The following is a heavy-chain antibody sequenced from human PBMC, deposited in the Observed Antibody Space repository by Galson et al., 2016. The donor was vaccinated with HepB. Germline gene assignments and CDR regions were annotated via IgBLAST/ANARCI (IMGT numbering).Heavy chain of an antibody. J-gene: IGHJ2*01. Sequence: QSGAEVKKPGESLKISCKGSGYNFATYWIGWVRHMPGKGLEWMGIIYPGDSDTRYSPSFQGQVTISAEKSINTAYLQWSGLKASDSAIYYCARRLNCGSRWYFDRWGRGSLVTVSS. V-gene: IGHV5-51*01. CDR2: IYPGDSDT. D-gene: IGHD5-18*01. CDR3: ARRLNCGSRWYFDR. CDR1: GYNFATYW.